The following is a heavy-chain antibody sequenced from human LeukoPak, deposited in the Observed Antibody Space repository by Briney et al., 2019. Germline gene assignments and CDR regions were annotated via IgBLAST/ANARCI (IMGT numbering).Heavy chain of an antibody. CDR2: RKQDGSEK. D-gene: IGHD2-2*01. J-gene: IGHJ4*02. Sequence: GGSLRLSCAASGFTFSSYWMSWVRQAPGKGLEWVANRKQDGSEKNYVDSVKGRFTISRDNAKNSLYLQMNSLRAEETAVYYCATSRSFDYWGQGTTVTVSS. V-gene: IGHV3-7*01. CDR1: GFTFSSYW. CDR3: ATSRSFDY.